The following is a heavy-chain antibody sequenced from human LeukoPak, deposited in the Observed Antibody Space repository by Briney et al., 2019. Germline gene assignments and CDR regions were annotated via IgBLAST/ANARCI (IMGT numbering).Heavy chain of an antibody. CDR1: GYTFTYRY. V-gene: IGHV1-45*02. D-gene: IGHD5-18*01. Sequence: SVKVSCKASGYTFTYRYLHWVRQAPGQALEWMGWITPFNGNTNYAQKFQDRVTITRDRSMSTAYMELSSLRSEDTAVYYCASTSTRTAMAHDAFDIWGQGTMVTVSS. CDR3: ASTSTRTAMAHDAFDI. J-gene: IGHJ3*02. CDR2: ITPFNGNT.